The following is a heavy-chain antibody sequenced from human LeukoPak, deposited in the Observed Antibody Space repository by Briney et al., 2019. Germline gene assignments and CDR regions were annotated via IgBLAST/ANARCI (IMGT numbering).Heavy chain of an antibody. CDR2: IYYSGST. V-gene: IGHV4-39*07. Sequence: PSETLSLTCTVSGGSISSYYWSWIREPPGKGLEWIGSIYYSGSTYYNPSLKSRVTISVDTSKNQFSLKLSSVTAADTAVYYCARDYYDSSGYYLYYFDYWGQGTLVTVSS. D-gene: IGHD3-22*01. J-gene: IGHJ4*02. CDR1: GGSISSYY. CDR3: ARDYYDSSGYYLYYFDY.